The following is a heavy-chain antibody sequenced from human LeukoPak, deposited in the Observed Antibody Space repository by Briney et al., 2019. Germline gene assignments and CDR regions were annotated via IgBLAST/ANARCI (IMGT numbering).Heavy chain of an antibody. CDR2: INPNSGGT. CDR3: ARGEYSSSSTPFDP. V-gene: IGHV1-2*02. CDR1: GYTFTRYY. Sequence: ASVKVSCKASGYTFTRYYMHWVRQAPGQGLEWMGWINPNSGGTNYAQKFQGRVTMTRDTSISTAYMELSRLRSDDTAVYYCARGEYSSSSTPFDPWGQGSLVTVSS. J-gene: IGHJ5*02. D-gene: IGHD6-6*01.